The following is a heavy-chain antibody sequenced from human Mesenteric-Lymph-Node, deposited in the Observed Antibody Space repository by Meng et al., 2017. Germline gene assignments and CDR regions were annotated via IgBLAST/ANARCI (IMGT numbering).Heavy chain of an antibody. V-gene: IGHV4-61*08. Sequence: GSLRLSCTVSGCSISSGGYYWSWIRQPPGKGLEWIGYIYYSGSTNYNPSLKSRVTISVDTSKNQFSLKLSSVTAADTAVYYCARGGGDYEVGDYWGQGTLVTVSS. CDR3: ARGGGDYEVGDY. CDR2: IYYSGST. J-gene: IGHJ4*02. D-gene: IGHD4-17*01. CDR1: GCSISSGGYY.